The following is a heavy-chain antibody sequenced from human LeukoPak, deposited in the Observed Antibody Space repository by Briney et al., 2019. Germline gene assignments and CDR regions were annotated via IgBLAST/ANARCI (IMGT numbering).Heavy chain of an antibody. CDR2: ISYDGSNK. J-gene: IGHJ4*02. Sequence: GGSLRLSCAASGFTFSSYGMHWVRQAPGKGLEWVAVISYDGSNKYYADSVKGRFTISRDNSKNTLYLQMNSLRAEDTAVYYCAKAIAARHLFDYWGQGTLVTVSS. D-gene: IGHD6-6*01. CDR1: GFTFSSYG. V-gene: IGHV3-30*18. CDR3: AKAIAARHLFDY.